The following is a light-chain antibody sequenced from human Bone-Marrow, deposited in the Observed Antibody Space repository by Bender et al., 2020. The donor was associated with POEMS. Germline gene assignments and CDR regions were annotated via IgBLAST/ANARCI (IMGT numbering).Light chain of an antibody. J-gene: IGLJ3*02. CDR2: GYN. CDR3: QVWDAGSDPWV. V-gene: IGLV1-40*01. Sequence: QSVLTQPPSVSGAPGQRVTISCTGSSSNTGSGYDINWYQHLPGTAPKLLIYGYNNRPSGVPDRFSGSNSVNTATLIISRVEAGDEADYFCQVWDAGSDPWVFGGGTKLTVL. CDR1: SSNTGSGYD.